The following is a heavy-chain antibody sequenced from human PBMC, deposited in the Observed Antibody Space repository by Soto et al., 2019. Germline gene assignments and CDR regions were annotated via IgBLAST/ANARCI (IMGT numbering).Heavy chain of an antibody. CDR3: ARALGYTSGHLPIDY. CDR1: VGSFRGYY. Sequence: ASETLSLTCAVYVGSFRGYYWTWIRQPPGKGLEWIGESNHSGSTNYNPSLKSRVTISVDTSRNQFSLKLSSVTAADTAIYSCARALGYTSGHLPIDYWGQGTLVTVS. D-gene: IGHD5-18*01. V-gene: IGHV4-34*01. CDR2: SNHSGST. J-gene: IGHJ4*02.